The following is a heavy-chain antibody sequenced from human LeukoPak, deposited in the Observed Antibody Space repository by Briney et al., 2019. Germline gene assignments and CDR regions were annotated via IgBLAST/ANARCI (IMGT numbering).Heavy chain of an antibody. CDR1: GYTFTGYY. CDR2: INPNSGGT. CDR3: AREYSSSALNAALDY. V-gene: IGHV1-2*02. D-gene: IGHD6-6*01. J-gene: IGHJ4*02. Sequence: ASVKVSCKASGYTFTGYYMHWVRQAPGQGLEWMGWINPNSGGTNYAQKFQGRVTMTRDTSISTAYMELSRLRSNDTAVYYCAREYSSSALNAALDYWGQGTLVTVSS.